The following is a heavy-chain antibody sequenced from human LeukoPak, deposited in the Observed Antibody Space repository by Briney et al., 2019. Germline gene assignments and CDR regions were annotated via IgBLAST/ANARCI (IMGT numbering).Heavy chain of an antibody. J-gene: IGHJ6*02. CDR1: GGTFSSYA. Sequence: SVKVSCKASGGTFSSYAISWVRQAPGQGLEWMGRIIPILGIANYAQKFQGRVTITADKSTSTAYMELSSLRSEDTAVYYCARGQGNYDILTGSYGMDVWGQGTTVTVSS. V-gene: IGHV1-69*04. CDR2: IIPILGIA. CDR3: ARGQGNYDILTGSYGMDV. D-gene: IGHD3-9*01.